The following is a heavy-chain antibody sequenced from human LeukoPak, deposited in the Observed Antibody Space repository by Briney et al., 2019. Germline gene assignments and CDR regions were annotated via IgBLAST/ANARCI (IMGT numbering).Heavy chain of an antibody. Sequence: SETLSLTCTVSGGSISSYYWSWIRQPPGKGLEWIGYIYYSGSTNYNPSLKSRVTISVDTSKNQFSLKLSSVTAADTAVYYCARDKYCSSTSCSVERYFDLWGRGTLVTVSS. V-gene: IGHV4-59*01. CDR2: IYYSGST. D-gene: IGHD2-2*01. CDR3: ARDKYCSSTSCSVERYFDL. J-gene: IGHJ2*01. CDR1: GGSISSYY.